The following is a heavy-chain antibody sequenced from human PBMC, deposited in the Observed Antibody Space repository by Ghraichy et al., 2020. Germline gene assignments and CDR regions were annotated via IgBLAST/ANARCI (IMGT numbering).Heavy chain of an antibody. V-gene: IGHV1-69*13. J-gene: IGHJ4*02. D-gene: IGHD3-3*01. CDR3: ARESYEGAYFDY. CDR2: IIPIFGTA. CDR1: GGTFSSYA. Sequence: SVKVSCKASGGTFSSYAISWVRQAPGQGLEWMGGIIPIFGTANYAQKFQGRVTITADESTSTAYMELSSLRSEDTAVYYCARESYEGAYFDYWGQGTLVTVSS.